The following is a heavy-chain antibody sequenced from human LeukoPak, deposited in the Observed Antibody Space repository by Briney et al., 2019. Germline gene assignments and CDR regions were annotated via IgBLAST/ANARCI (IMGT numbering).Heavy chain of an antibody. CDR1: GYTFTGYY. J-gene: IGHJ5*02. Sequence: ASVKVSCKASGYTFTGYYMHWVRQGPGQGLEWMGWINPNSGGTNYAQKFQGRVTMTRDTSISTAYMELSRLRSDDTAVYYCARSHVLLWFGELSTNWFDPWGQGTLVTVSS. D-gene: IGHD3-10*01. CDR3: ARSHVLLWFGELSTNWFDP. V-gene: IGHV1-2*02. CDR2: INPNSGGT.